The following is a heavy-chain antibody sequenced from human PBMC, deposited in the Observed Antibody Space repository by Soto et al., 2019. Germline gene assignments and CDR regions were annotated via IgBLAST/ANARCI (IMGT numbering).Heavy chain of an antibody. V-gene: IGHV3-30*03. CDR2: ITYDGSNA. J-gene: IGHJ4*02. CDR1: GFTFSSYA. CDR3: ARDFSDRFTIDY. Sequence: GGSLRLSCAASGFTFSSYAMSWVRQAPGKGLEWVAVITYDGSNAYYADSVKGRFTISRDNAQNTLYLQMNSLRTEDTAVYYCARDFSDRFTIDYWGQGVLVTVSS. D-gene: IGHD2-21*02.